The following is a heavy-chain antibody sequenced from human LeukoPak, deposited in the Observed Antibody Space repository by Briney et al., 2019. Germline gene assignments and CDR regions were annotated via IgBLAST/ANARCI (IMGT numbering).Heavy chain of an antibody. Sequence: GGSLRLSCAASGFNFRDDTMHWVRQAPGKGLEWVAVISYDGSQKFYVDFVQGRFSISRDNSKSTVSLQMNSLRAGDTAVYYCARAASSGWHNFDYWGQGTLVTVSS. CDR2: ISYDGSQK. CDR3: ARAASSGWHNFDY. J-gene: IGHJ4*02. D-gene: IGHD6-25*01. CDR1: GFNFRDDT. V-gene: IGHV3-30*04.